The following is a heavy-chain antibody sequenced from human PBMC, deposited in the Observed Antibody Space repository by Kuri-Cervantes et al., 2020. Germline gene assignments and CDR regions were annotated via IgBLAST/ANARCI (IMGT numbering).Heavy chain of an antibody. V-gene: IGHV4-59*12. J-gene: IGHJ4*02. CDR3: ARDGGDVLTAYDY. CDR1: GGSISSYY. CDR2: IHYSGTT. Sequence: SETLSLTCTVSGGSISSYYWSWIRQPPGKGLEWIGYIHYSGTTYYNPSLKSRLTISVDTSKNQFSLRLNSVTAADTAVYYCARDGGDVLTAYDYWGQGTLVTVSS. D-gene: IGHD3-9*01.